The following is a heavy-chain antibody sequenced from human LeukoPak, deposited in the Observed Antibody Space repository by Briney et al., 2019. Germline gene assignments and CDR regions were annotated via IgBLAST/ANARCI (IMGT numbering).Heavy chain of an antibody. Sequence: GGSLRLSCAASGFTFTTYAMSWVRQAPGKGLEWVSAVSGNGGLTYCADSVKGRFIISRDNSKNTLSLQMNSLRAEDTAMYYCAKVLPTSGWSSSCYFDYWGQGTLVTVSS. V-gene: IGHV3-23*01. D-gene: IGHD6-19*01. CDR3: AKVLPTSGWSSSCYFDY. CDR1: GFTFTTYA. CDR2: VSGNGGLT. J-gene: IGHJ4*02.